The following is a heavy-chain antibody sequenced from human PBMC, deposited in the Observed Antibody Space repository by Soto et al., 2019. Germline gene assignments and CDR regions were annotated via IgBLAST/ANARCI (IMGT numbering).Heavy chain of an antibody. CDR3: ARDPGGYSSGTTYYYYMDV. J-gene: IGHJ6*03. CDR1: GGTFSSYT. Sequence: QVQLVQSGAEVKKPGSSVKVSCKASGGTFSSYTISWVRQAPGQGLEWMGRIIPILGIANYAQKFQGSVTIPADKSTSTAYMELSSLRSEDTAVYYCARDPGGYSSGTTYYYYMDVWGKGTTVTVSS. CDR2: IIPILGIA. V-gene: IGHV1-69*08. D-gene: IGHD3-10*01.